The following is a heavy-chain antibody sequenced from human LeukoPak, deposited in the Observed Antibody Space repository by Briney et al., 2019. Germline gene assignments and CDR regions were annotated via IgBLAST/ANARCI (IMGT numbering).Heavy chain of an antibody. J-gene: IGHJ5*02. D-gene: IGHD1-26*01. CDR2: INPNSGGT. Sequence: GASVKVSCKASGYTFTGYYMHWVRQAPGQGLEWMGWINPNSGGTNYAQKFQGRVTMTRDTSISTAYMELSRLRSDDTAVYYCARGGELLLYNWFDPWAREPWSPSPQ. CDR1: GYTFTGYY. V-gene: IGHV1-2*02. CDR3: ARGGELLLYNWFDP.